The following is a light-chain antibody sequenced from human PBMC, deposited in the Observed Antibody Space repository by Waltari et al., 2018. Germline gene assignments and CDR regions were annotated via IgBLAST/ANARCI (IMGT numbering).Light chain of an antibody. Sequence: DIVMTQSPDSLAVSLGERATIHCKSSQSVLYSSNNKNYLAWYQQKPGQPSKLLIYWASTRESGFPDRFSGSGSGTDFTLTISSLQAEDVAVYYCQQYYSNPITFGQGTRLEIK. CDR2: WAS. CDR1: QSVLYSSNNKNY. CDR3: QQYYSNPIT. V-gene: IGKV4-1*01. J-gene: IGKJ5*01.